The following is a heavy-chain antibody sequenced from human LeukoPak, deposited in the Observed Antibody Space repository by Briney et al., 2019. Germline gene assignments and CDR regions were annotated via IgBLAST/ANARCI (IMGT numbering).Heavy chain of an antibody. CDR1: GFTFDDNG. J-gene: IGHJ4*02. D-gene: IGHD6-19*01. CDR3: ARGDSSGWQYYFDY. V-gene: IGHV3-20*04. Sequence: GGSLRLSCAASGFTFDDNGMSWVRQAPGKGLEWVSGINWNGGSTGYADSVEGRFTISRDNAKNSLYLQMNSLRAEDTALYYCARGDSSGWQYYFDYWGQGTLVTVSS. CDR2: INWNGGST.